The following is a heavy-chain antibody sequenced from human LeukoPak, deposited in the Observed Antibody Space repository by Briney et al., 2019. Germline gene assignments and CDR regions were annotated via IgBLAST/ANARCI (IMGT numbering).Heavy chain of an antibody. J-gene: IGHJ4*02. V-gene: IGHV4-61*02. CDR2: IYTSGST. Sequence: SQTLSLTCTVSGGSISSGDYYWSWIRQPAGKGLEWIGRIYTSGSTNYNPSLKSRVTISVDTSKNQFSLKLSSVTAADTAVYYCARDSGWLLNYFDYWGQGTLVTVSS. D-gene: IGHD3-22*01. CDR3: ARDSGWLLNYFDY. CDR1: GGSISSGDYY.